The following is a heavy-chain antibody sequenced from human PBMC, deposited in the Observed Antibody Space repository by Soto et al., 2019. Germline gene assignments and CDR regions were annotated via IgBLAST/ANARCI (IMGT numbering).Heavy chain of an antibody. CDR2: INSDGSST. V-gene: IGHV3-74*01. Sequence: GGSLRLSCAASGFTFSSYAMSWVRQAPGKGLEWVSRINSDGSSTSYADSVKGRFTISRDNAKNTLYLQMNSLRAEDTAVYYCARDSGKYGTDVWGQGTTVTVSS. D-gene: IGHD3-10*01. CDR3: ARDSGKYGTDV. CDR1: GFTFSSYA. J-gene: IGHJ6*02.